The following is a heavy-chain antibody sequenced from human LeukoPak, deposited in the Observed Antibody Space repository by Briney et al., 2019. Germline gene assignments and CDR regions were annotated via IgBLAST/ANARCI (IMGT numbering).Heavy chain of an antibody. CDR1: GGSISTSYY. D-gene: IGHD2-2*01. Sequence: KTSETLSLTCTVSGGSISTSYYWGWIRQPPGKGLEWIGSIYYSGSTYYNPSLKSRVTISVDTSKNQFSLKLSSVTAADTAVYYCASYCSSTSCLRRAFDIWGQGTMVTVSS. CDR2: IYYSGST. J-gene: IGHJ3*02. V-gene: IGHV4-39*01. CDR3: ASYCSSTSCLRRAFDI.